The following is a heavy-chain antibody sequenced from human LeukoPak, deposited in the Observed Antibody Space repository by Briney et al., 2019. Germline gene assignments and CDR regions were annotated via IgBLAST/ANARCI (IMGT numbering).Heavy chain of an antibody. CDR1: GFTFSSYA. J-gene: IGHJ1*01. Sequence: GGSLRLSCAASGFTFSSYAMSWVRQAPGKGLEWVSAISGSGGSAYYADSVKGRFTISRDNSKNTLYLQMNSLRAEDTAVYYCAKDRGIAVAEEEYFQHWGQGTLVTVSS. CDR2: ISGSGGSA. D-gene: IGHD6-19*01. V-gene: IGHV3-23*01. CDR3: AKDRGIAVAEEEYFQH.